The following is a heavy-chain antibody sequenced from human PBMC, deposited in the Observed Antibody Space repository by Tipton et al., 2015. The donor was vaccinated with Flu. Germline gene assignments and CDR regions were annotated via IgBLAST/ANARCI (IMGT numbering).Heavy chain of an antibody. CDR3: ARDLKWSSAYYNPFGY. J-gene: IGHJ4*02. CDR1: GYSIGNGYY. D-gene: IGHD3-22*01. CDR2: IHHGGSA. Sequence: GLVKPSETLSLTCAVSGYSIGNGYYWGWIRQPPGKGLEWIASIHHGGSAYYNPSLKSRVTVSADTSKNQFSLKLTSVTAADTAVYYCARDLKWSSAYYNPFGYWGQGTLVTVSS. V-gene: IGHV4-38-2*02.